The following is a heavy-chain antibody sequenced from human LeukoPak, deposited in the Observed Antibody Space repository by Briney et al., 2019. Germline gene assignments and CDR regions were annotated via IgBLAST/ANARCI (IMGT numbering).Heavy chain of an antibody. CDR3: AGEVYRPW. CDR1: GFTVSSNY. CDR2: IFSGGTT. D-gene: IGHD2-8*01. V-gene: IGHV3-66*01. Sequence: GGSLRLSCVASGFTVSSNYMSWVRQAPGKGPEWVSVIFSGGTTNYADSVRGRFTISRDNSKSTLSLQMNSLRADDTAVYYCAGEVYRPWWGQGILVTVSS. J-gene: IGHJ4*02.